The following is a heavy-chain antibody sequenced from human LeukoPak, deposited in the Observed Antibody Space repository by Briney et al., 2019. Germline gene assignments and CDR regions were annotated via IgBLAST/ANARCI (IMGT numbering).Heavy chain of an antibody. CDR2: ITSSSSYI. CDR1: GFTFSSYS. Sequence: PRGSLRLSCAASGFTFSSYSMNWVRQAPGKGLEWVSSITSSSSYIYYADSVKGRFTISRYNAKNSLYLQMNSLRAEDTAVYYCAREMLAAVAAQSWGQGTLVTVSS. V-gene: IGHV3-21*01. CDR3: AREMLAAVAAQS. D-gene: IGHD6-19*01. J-gene: IGHJ5*02.